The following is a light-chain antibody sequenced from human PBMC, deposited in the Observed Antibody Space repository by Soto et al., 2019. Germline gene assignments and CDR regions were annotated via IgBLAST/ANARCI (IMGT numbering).Light chain of an antibody. CDR3: RQGTHWPPYT. V-gene: IGKV2-30*01. Sequence: DVVMTQSPLSLPVTLGQPASISCRSSQSLVYSDGDTYLNWFQQRPGQSPRRLIYNVSNRDSGVPDRFSGSGAGTDFTPKISRVEAEDVGVYYCRQGTHWPPYTFGQGTKLEIE. CDR1: QSLVYSDGDTY. J-gene: IGKJ2*01. CDR2: NVS.